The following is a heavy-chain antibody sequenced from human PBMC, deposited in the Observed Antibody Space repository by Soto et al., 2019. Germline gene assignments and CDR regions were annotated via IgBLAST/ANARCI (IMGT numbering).Heavy chain of an antibody. Sequence: QVQLVQSGAEVKKPGASVKVSCKASGYTFNRYYMHWVRQAPGQGLEWMGMINPSGTITSYAQKFQGRVNMTRDTSTSTLFMELRSLRSDDTAVYYCTRGSFLEWSCMDVWGQGTTVTVSS. V-gene: IGHV1-46*02. CDR1: GYTFNRYY. D-gene: IGHD3-3*01. CDR2: INPSGTIT. J-gene: IGHJ6*02. CDR3: TRGSFLEWSCMDV.